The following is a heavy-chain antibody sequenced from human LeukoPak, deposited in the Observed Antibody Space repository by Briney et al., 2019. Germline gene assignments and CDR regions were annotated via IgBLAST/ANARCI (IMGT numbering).Heavy chain of an antibody. J-gene: IGHJ4*02. V-gene: IGHV4-39*07. CDR1: GGSISSSSYY. Sequence: SETLSLTCTVSGGSISSSSYYWGWIRQPPGKGLEWIGSIYYSGSTWSSLKSRVTISIDTSKNKFSLKLSSVTAADTAVYYCVRAGYSYGYVDYWGQGTLVTVSS. D-gene: IGHD5-18*01. CDR2: IYYSGST. CDR3: VRAGYSYGYVDY.